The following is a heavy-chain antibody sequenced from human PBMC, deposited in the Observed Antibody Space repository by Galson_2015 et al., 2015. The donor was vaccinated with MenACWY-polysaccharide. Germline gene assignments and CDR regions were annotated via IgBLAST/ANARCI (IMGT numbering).Heavy chain of an antibody. D-gene: IGHD6-6*01. CDR3: ARRGLYSSSSGGLDH. J-gene: IGHJ5*02. V-gene: IGHV3-48*02. CDR2: ISSSSGTV. CDR1: GFTFSSYS. Sequence: SLRLSCAVSGFTFSSYSMNWVRQAPGTGLEWLSYISSSSGTVYSEDSARGRVPISRDNATHSLYLQMNRLRDEDTAIYYCARRGLYSSSSGGLDHWGRGTLVTVSS.